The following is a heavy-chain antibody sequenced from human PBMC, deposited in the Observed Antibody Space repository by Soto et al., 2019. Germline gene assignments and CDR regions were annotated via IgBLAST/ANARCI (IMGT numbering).Heavy chain of an antibody. CDR2: ISWNSGSI. CDR1: GFTLDEYA. D-gene: IGHD1-1*01. J-gene: IGHJ4*02. CDR3: AKDNSPWRYKHYDD. Sequence: PXGSLRLTCPASGFTLDEYAIHWVRQAPGKGLEWVSGISWNSGSIGYADSVKGRFTISRDNAKNSLYLQMKSLRAEDTALYYCAKDNSPWRYKHYDDWGQGTLVTVSS. V-gene: IGHV3-9*01.